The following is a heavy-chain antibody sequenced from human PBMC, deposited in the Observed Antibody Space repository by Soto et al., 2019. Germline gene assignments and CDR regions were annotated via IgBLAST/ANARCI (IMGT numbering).Heavy chain of an antibody. CDR2: IDSGDGTT. J-gene: IGHJ4*02. D-gene: IGHD6-13*01. CDR1: GFDFGDYY. V-gene: IGHV3-11*01. Sequence: GGSLRLSCTGSGFDFGDYYMSWIRQAPGKGLEWVSYIDSGDGTTSYTASVKGRFTISRADAKKTVYLQMSSLRVEDTALYYCVRPYYSSSWFPFDRWGQGTLVTVSS. CDR3: VRPYYSSSWFPFDR.